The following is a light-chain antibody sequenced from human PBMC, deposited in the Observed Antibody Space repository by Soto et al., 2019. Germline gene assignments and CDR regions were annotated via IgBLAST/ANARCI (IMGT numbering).Light chain of an antibody. CDR3: SSYTRSSTRV. Sequence: QSALTQPASVSGSPGQSITISCTGTSSDVGGYNYVSWYQQHPGKAPKLIIYEVSNRPSGVSNRFSGSKSGNTASLPISGLQAEDEADYYCSSYTRSSTRVFGGGTKLTVL. CDR2: EVS. J-gene: IGLJ2*01. V-gene: IGLV2-14*01. CDR1: SSDVGGYNY.